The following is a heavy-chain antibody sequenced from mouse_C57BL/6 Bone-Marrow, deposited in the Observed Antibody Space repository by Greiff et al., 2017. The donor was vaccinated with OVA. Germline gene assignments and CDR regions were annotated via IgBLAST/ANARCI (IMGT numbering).Heavy chain of an antibody. D-gene: IGHD1-1*01. CDR1: GFSLSTSGMG. Sequence: QVQLKESGPGILQSSQTLSLTCSFSGFSLSTSGMGVSWIRQPSGKGLEWLAHIYWDDDKRYNPSLKSRLTISKDTSRNQVFLKITSVDTAETATYYCARRGTTVVGSSFDYWGQGTTLTVSS. J-gene: IGHJ2*01. CDR2: IYWDDDK. CDR3: ARRGTTVVGSSFDY. V-gene: IGHV8-12*01.